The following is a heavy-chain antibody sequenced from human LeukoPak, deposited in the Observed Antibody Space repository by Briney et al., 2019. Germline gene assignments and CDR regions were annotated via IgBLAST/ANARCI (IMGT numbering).Heavy chain of an antibody. Sequence: SQTLSLTCTVSGGSISSGGYYWSWIRQHPGKGLEWIGYIYYSGSTYYNPSLKSRVTISVDTSKNQFPLKLSSVTAADTAVYYCARYYYDSSGYYSYYFDYWGQGTLVTVSS. CDR2: IYYSGST. V-gene: IGHV4-31*03. CDR1: GGSISSGGYY. D-gene: IGHD3-22*01. CDR3: ARYYYDSSGYYSYYFDY. J-gene: IGHJ4*02.